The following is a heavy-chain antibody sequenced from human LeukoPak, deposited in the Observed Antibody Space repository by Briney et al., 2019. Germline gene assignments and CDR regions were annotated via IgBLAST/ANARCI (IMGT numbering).Heavy chain of an antibody. Sequence: GGALTLSCAASGFTFSNYWMHWVGQAPGKERVGVSRINRYGSSTSNADSVKGRFTISRDNAKNTLYLQMNSLRAEDTAVYYCARDLGYCSSISCLENWFAPCGQGTLVTVSS. CDR1: GFTFSNYW. V-gene: IGHV3-74*01. D-gene: IGHD2-2*01. CDR3: ARDLGYCSSISCLENWFAP. CDR2: INRYGSST. J-gene: IGHJ5*02.